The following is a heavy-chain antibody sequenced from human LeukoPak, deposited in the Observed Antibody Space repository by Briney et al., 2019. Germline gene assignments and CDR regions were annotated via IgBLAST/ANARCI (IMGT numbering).Heavy chain of an antibody. CDR3: AKDSPTLYGSGSYYNLDY. Sequence: GGSLRLSCAASRFTFSNYWMHWVRQAPGKGLEWVSVISGSGDSTYYADSVKGRFTISRDNSKNTLYLQMNTLRAEDTAVYYCAKDSPTLYGSGSYYNLDYWGQGTLVTVSS. J-gene: IGHJ4*02. CDR2: ISGSGDST. CDR1: RFTFSNYW. D-gene: IGHD3-10*01. V-gene: IGHV3-23*01.